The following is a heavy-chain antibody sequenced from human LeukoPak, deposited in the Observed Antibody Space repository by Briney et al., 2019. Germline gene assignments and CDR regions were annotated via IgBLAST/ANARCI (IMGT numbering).Heavy chain of an antibody. V-gene: IGHV4-39*01. D-gene: IGHD3-9*01. CDR1: GVSISSSSYY. Sequence: SETLSLTCTVSGVSISSSSYYWGWIRQPPGKGLEWSGSIYYSGSTYYNPSLKSRVTISVDTSKNQFSLKLSSVTAADTAVYYCARPRYYDILTGYLNAFDIWGQGTMVTVSS. J-gene: IGHJ3*02. CDR2: IYYSGST. CDR3: ARPRYYDILTGYLNAFDI.